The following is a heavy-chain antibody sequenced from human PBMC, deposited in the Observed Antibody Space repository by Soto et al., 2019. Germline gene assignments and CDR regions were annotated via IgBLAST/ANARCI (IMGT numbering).Heavy chain of an antibody. V-gene: IGHV3-23*01. CDR3: AKDRAYRCGDCYSTDY. D-gene: IGHD2-21*02. CDR2: ISGSGGST. J-gene: IGHJ4*02. Sequence: GGSLRPSCAASGFTFSSYAMSWVRQAPGKGLEGVSAISGSGGSTYYADSVKGRFTISRDNSKNTLYLQMNSQRAEDTAGYYCAKDRAYRCGDCYSTDYSGQGTLVTVSS. CDR1: GFTFSSYA.